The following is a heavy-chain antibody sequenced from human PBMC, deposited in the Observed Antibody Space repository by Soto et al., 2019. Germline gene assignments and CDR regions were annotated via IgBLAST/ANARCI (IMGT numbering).Heavy chain of an antibody. CDR2: INHRGST. CDR1: GGSFSGYY. V-gene: IGHV4-34*01. Sequence: SETLSLTCAVYGGSFSGYYWSWIRQPPGKGLEWIGEINHRGSTNYNPSLKSRVTISVDTSKNQFSLKLSSVTAADTAVYYCARDQGRAARSGPYYYYYYGMDVWGQGTTVTVSS. J-gene: IGHJ6*02. D-gene: IGHD6-6*01. CDR3: ARDQGRAARSGPYYYYYYGMDV.